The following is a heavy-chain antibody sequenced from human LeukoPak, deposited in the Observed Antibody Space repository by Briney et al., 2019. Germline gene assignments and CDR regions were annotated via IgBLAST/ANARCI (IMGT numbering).Heavy chain of an antibody. CDR2: INHSGST. V-gene: IGHV4-34*08. J-gene: IGHJ4*02. D-gene: IGHD1-26*01. Sequence: PGGSLRLSCAASGFTFSSYAMSWVRQPPGKGLEWIGEINHSGSTNYNPSLKSRVTISVDTSKNQFSLKLSSVTAADTAVYYCAADSGSYDNGVYWGQGTLVTVSS. CDR3: AADSGSYDNGVY. CDR1: GFTFSSYA.